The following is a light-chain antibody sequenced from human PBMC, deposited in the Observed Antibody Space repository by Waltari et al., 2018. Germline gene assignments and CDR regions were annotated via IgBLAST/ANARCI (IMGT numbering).Light chain of an antibody. J-gene: IGKJ2*01. Sequence: EIVLTQSPGTLSLSPGERATLSCRASQSVSSSYLAWYQQKPGPAPRLLIYGASSRATGIPDRFSGSGSGTDFTLTICRLEPEDFAVYYCQQYGSSPPNTFGQGTKLEIK. CDR2: GAS. V-gene: IGKV3-20*01. CDR1: QSVSSSY. CDR3: QQYGSSPPNT.